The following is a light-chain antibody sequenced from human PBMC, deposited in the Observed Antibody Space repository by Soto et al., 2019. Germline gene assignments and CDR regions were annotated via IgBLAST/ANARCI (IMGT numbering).Light chain of an antibody. Sequence: EIVLTQSPGTLSLSPGERATLSCRASQSVRSSHLAWYQHKPGQAPRLLTYGASTRATGIPARFSGSGSGTEFTLTISSLQPEDFAVYYCQQYYNWPRTFGQGTKVDIK. CDR3: QQYYNWPRT. J-gene: IGKJ1*01. CDR2: GAS. CDR1: QSVRSSH. V-gene: IGKV3-15*01.